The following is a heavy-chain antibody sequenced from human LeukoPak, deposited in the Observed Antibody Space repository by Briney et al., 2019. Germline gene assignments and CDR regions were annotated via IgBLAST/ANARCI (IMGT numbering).Heavy chain of an antibody. CDR3: ARDPSAGRGYYGY. D-gene: IGHD3-22*01. J-gene: IGHJ4*02. V-gene: IGHV4-4*07. CDR2: IYTSGST. Sequence: SETLSLTCTVSGGSFTSYYWSWIRQPAGKGLEWIGRIYTSGSTNYNPSIKSRVTMSVDTSKNQFSLKLSSVTAADTAVYYCARDPSAGRGYYGYWGQGTLVTVSS. CDR1: GGSFTSYY.